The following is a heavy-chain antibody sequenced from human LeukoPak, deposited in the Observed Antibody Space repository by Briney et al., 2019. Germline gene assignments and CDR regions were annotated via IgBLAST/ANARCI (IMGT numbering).Heavy chain of an antibody. J-gene: IGHJ5*02. CDR2: IYYSGST. D-gene: IGHD6-13*01. CDR1: GGSISSSSYY. CDR3: ARRTTAAWVENWFDP. Sequence: ETLSLTCTVSGGSISSSSYYWGWIRQPPGKGPEWIGSIYYSGSTYYNPSLKSRVTISVDTSKNQFSLKLSSVTAADTAVYYCARRTTAAWVENWFDPWGQGTLVTVSS. V-gene: IGHV4-39*01.